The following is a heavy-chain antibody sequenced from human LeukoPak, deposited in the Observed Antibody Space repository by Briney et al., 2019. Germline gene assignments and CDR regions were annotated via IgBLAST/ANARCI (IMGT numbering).Heavy chain of an antibody. Sequence: GRSLRLSCAASGFTFSSYGMHWVRQAPGKGLEWVAVIWYDGSNKYYADSVKGRFTISRDNSKNTLYLQMNSPRAEDTAVYYCARDGYGDGTFDYWGQGTLVTVSS. CDR3: ARDGYGDGTFDY. D-gene: IGHD4-17*01. CDR1: GFTFSSYG. J-gene: IGHJ4*02. CDR2: IWYDGSNK. V-gene: IGHV3-33*01.